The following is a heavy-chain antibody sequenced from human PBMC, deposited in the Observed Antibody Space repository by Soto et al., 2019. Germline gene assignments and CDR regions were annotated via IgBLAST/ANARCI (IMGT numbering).Heavy chain of an antibody. J-gene: IGHJ4*03. CDR2: INPNSGGT. CDR1: GYTFTGYY. V-gene: IGHV1-2*04. CDR3: ARSPVYDFWSGYDPYYFDY. D-gene: IGHD3-3*01. Sequence: ASVKVSCKASGYTFTGYYMHWVRQAPGQGLEWMGWINPNSGGTNYAQKFQGWVTMTRDTSISTAYMELSRLRSDDTAVYYCARSPVYDFWSGYDPYYFDYWGQGTMVTVSS.